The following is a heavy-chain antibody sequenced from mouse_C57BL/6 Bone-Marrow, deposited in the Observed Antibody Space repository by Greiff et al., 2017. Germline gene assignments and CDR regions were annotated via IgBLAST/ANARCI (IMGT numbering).Heavy chain of an antibody. V-gene: IGHV1-15*01. J-gene: IGHJ4*01. CDR1: GYTFTDYE. CDR2: IDPETGGT. CDR3: TRRRGVYYGSSYYAMDY. D-gene: IGHD1-1*01. Sequence: VQLQQSGAELVRPGASVTLSCKASGYTFTDYEMHWVKQTPVHGLEWIGAIDPETGGTAYNQKFKGKAILTADKSSSTAYMELRSLTSEDSAVYYCTRRRGVYYGSSYYAMDYWGQGTSVTASS.